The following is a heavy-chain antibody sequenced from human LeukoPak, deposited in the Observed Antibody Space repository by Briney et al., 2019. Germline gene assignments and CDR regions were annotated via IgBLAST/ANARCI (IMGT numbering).Heavy chain of an antibody. D-gene: IGHD3-9*01. Sequence: SETLSLTCAVYGGSFSGYYWSWIRQPPGKGLEWIGEINHSGSTNYNPSLKSRVTMSVDTSKNQFSLKLNSETAADTAVYYCARDYDVLTAYPPTQLFDPWGQGTLVTVSS. J-gene: IGHJ5*02. CDR1: GGSFSGYY. CDR3: ARDYDVLTAYPPTQLFDP. V-gene: IGHV4-34*01. CDR2: INHSGST.